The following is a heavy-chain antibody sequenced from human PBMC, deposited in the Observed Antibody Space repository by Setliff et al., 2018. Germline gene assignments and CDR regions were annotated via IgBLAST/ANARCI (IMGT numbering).Heavy chain of an antibody. D-gene: IGHD4-17*01. CDR2: IKQDGSEK. CDR3: ARAVVGYGDLYYFDC. V-gene: IGHV3-7*03. J-gene: IGHJ4*02. Sequence: GGSLRLSCAASGFTFSSYWMSWVRQAPGKGLEWVANIKQDGSEKYYVNSVMGRFTISRDNAKNSLYLQMNSLRAEDTAFYYCARAVVGYGDLYYFDCWGQGTLVTVSS. CDR1: GFTFSSYW.